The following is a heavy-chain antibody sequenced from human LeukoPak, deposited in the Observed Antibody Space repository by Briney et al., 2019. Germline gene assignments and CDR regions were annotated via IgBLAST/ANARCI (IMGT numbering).Heavy chain of an antibody. V-gene: IGHV4-34*01. J-gene: IGHJ6*02. D-gene: IGHD4-17*01. Sequence: PSETLSLTSAVYGGSFSGYYWSWIRQPPGKGLEWIGEINHSGSTNYNPSLKSRVTISVDTSKNQFSLKLSSVTAADTAVYYCATTVTTLYGMDVWGQGTTVTVSS. CDR2: INHSGST. CDR3: ATTVTTLYGMDV. CDR1: GGSFSGYY.